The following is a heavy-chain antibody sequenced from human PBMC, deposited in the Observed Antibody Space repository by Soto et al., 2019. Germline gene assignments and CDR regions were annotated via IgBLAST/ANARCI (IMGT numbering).Heavy chain of an antibody. Sequence: QVQVVQSGGEVKKPGASVKVSCNTSGYTFIKYGISWVRQAPGQGLEWIGWISTYSGSTNYAERLQGRVAMTTDTSTSTAYMELRRLRSGDTAVSYCARVPDPTYYSNNSGYYYADYWGQGTLVTVSS. CDR1: GYTFIKYG. V-gene: IGHV1-18*01. CDR3: ARVPDPTYYSNNSGYYYADY. D-gene: IGHD3-22*01. CDR2: ISTYSGST. J-gene: IGHJ4*02.